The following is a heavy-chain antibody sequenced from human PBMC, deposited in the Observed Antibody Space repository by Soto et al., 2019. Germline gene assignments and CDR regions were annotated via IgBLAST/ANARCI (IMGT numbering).Heavy chain of an antibody. CDR2: IYTSGST. D-gene: IGHD6-13*01. V-gene: IGHV4-4*07. J-gene: IGHJ6*02. CDR3: ARGSSWGIYYYGMDV. CDR1: GGSISSYY. Sequence: SETLSLTCTVSGGSISSYYWSWIRQPAGKGLEWIGRIYTSGSTNYNPSLKSRVTMSVDTSKNQFSLKLSSVTAADTAVYYCARGSSWGIYYYGMDVWGQGTTVTVSS.